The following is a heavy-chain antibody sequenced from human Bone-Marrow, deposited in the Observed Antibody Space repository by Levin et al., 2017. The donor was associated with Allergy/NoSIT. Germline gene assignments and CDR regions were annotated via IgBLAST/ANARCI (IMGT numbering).Heavy chain of an antibody. Sequence: GGSLRLSCAASGFTFSHYTMHWVRQAPGKGLEWVAFISYDGSNKYQADSVKGRFTISRDNSKNRLFLQMNSLRAEDTAVYYCARAGLITGTTRSAFDVWGRGTMVTVSS. D-gene: IGHD1-20*01. J-gene: IGHJ3*01. CDR1: GFTFSHYT. V-gene: IGHV3-30-3*01. CDR2: ISYDGSNK. CDR3: ARAGLITGTTRSAFDV.